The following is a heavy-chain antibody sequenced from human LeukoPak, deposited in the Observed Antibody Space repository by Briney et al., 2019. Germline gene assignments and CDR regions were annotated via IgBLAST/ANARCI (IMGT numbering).Heavy chain of an antibody. J-gene: IGHJ4*02. CDR3: ARDLRYYDSSGYYV. CDR1: GFTFSSYG. D-gene: IGHD3-22*01. Sequence: GGSLRLSCAASGFTFSSYGMHWVRQAPGKGLEWVAFIRYDGSNKYYADSVKGRFTISRDNSKNTLYLQMNSLRAEDTAVYYCARDLRYYDSSGYYVWGQGTLVTVSS. V-gene: IGHV3-30*02. CDR2: IRYDGSNK.